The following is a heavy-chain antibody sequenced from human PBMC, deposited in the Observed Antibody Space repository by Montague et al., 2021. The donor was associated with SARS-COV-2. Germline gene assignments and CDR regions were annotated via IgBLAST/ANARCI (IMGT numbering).Heavy chain of an antibody. CDR3: ARDWEEAARRDCFDP. D-gene: IGHD6-6*01. Sequence: SVKVSCKASGYTFINYGISWVRQAPGHGPEWMGWISGKNDVANYADDFQDRVTVTADPTTETAYLELNRLTFDDTAVYYCARDWEEAARRDCFDPWGQGTLVIVSS. CDR2: ISGKNDVA. J-gene: IGHJ5*02. V-gene: IGHV1-18*01. CDR1: GYTFINYG.